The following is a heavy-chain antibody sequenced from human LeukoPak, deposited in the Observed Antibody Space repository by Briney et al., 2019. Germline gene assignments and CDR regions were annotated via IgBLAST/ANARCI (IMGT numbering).Heavy chain of an antibody. CDR1: GYTFTSYD. J-gene: IGHJ4*02. D-gene: IGHD3-10*01. V-gene: IGHV1-8*01. CDR2: INPNSVNT. Sequence: ASVKVSCKASGYTFTSYDINWVRQATGQGLEWMGWINPNSVNTGYAQKFQGRVTMTRTTSISTAYMELSSLRSEDTAVYYCARGWYYGSGFAYWGQGTLVTVSS. CDR3: ARGWYYGSGFAY.